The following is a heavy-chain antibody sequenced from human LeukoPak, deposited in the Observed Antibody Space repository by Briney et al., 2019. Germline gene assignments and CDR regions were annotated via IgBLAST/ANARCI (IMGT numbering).Heavy chain of an antibody. Sequence: ASVKVSCKASGYTFTSYYMHWVRQAPGQGLEWMGIINPSGGSTSYAQKFQGRVTITADESTSTAYMELSSLRSEDTAVYYCARRIVVPAAIPGITGTTFDPWGQGTLVTVSS. D-gene: IGHD2-2*02. J-gene: IGHJ5*02. V-gene: IGHV1-46*01. CDR2: INPSGGST. CDR3: ARRIVVPAAIPGITGTTFDP. CDR1: GYTFTSYY.